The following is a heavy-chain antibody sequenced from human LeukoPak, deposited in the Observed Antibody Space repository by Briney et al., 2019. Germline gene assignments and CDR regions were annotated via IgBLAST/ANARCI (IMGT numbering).Heavy chain of an antibody. CDR3: ARGGDCSSTSCSTQIVATTKGFDY. CDR1: GFTFSSYS. D-gene: IGHD2-2*01. J-gene: IGHJ4*02. Sequence: GGSLRLSCAAPGFTFSSYSMNWVRQAPGKGLEWVSSISSSSSYIYYADSVKGRFTISRDNAKNSLYLQMNSLRAEDTAVYYCARGGDCSSTSCSTQIVATTKGFDYWGQGTLVTVSS. V-gene: IGHV3-21*01. CDR2: ISSSSSYI.